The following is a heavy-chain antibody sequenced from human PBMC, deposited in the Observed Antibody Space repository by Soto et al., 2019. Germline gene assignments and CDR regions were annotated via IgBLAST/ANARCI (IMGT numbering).Heavy chain of an antibody. CDR1: GFTFSGYW. J-gene: IGHJ5*02. CDR3: TRSDWFDP. D-gene: IGHD2-21*01. Sequence: EVQLVESGGGLVQTGGSLRLSCAASGFTFSGYWMHWVRQAPGKGLVWVSRIKSDGSSTYYADSVKGRFTVSRDNAKKTLYLQMNSLSAEDAAVYYCTRSDWFDPWGQGTLVIVSS. CDR2: IKSDGSST. V-gene: IGHV3-74*01.